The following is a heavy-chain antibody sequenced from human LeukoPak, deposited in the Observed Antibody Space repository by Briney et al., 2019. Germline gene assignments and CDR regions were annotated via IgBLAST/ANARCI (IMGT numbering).Heavy chain of an antibody. Sequence: GGSLRLSCAASGFTFSKYWMLWVRQAPGKGLESVSRINTNGTVTTYADSVKGRFTVSRDNADNTMFLQMNSVRDEDTAVYYCATEQWLALPRDSWGQGTPVTVSS. CDR2: INTNGTVT. D-gene: IGHD6-19*01. V-gene: IGHV3-74*01. CDR3: ATEQWLALPRDS. J-gene: IGHJ4*02. CDR1: GFTFSKYW.